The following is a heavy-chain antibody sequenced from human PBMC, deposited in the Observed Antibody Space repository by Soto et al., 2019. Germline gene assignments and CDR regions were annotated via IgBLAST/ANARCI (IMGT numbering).Heavy chain of an antibody. CDR2: ITGSGGST. CDR1: GFTFSTDA. J-gene: IGHJ4*02. Sequence: GGSLRLSCAASGFTFSTDAMIWVRQAPGKGLEWVSVITGSGGSTYYADSVKGRFTISRDTSKNTLFLQMNSLRAEDTAVYYCAKDRYGDYGGIDYRGQGTMVTVSS. CDR3: AKDRYGDYGGIDY. D-gene: IGHD4-17*01. V-gene: IGHV3-23*01.